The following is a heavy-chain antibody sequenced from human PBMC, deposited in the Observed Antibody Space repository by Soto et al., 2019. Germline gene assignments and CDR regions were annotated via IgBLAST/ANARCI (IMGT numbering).Heavy chain of an antibody. Sequence: GRSISTNGLEMGRIRHPPRQALEWLALIYWNDDKRYSPSLKSRLTITKDTSKNQVVLTMTNMDPVDTATYYCAHIFRYTFWSGYHYNFDSWGQGTLVTVSS. J-gene: IGHJ4*01. V-gene: IGHV2-5*01. D-gene: IGHD3-3*01. CDR3: AHIFRYTFWSGYHYNFDS. CDR2: IYWNDDK. CDR1: GRSISTNGLE.